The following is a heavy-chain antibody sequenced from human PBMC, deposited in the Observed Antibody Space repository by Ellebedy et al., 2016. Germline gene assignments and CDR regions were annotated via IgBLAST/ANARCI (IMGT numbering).Heavy chain of an antibody. Sequence: GESLKIFCKGSGYTFTNNWITWVRQMPGRGLEWMGRIDPSDSYADYSPPFQGHVTISADKSIRTAFLHWNSLKASDTAIYYCARGKGWVDYWGQGILVTVSS. CDR1: GYTFTNNW. D-gene: IGHD6-19*01. J-gene: IGHJ4*02. CDR2: IDPSDSYA. CDR3: ARGKGWVDY. V-gene: IGHV5-10-1*01.